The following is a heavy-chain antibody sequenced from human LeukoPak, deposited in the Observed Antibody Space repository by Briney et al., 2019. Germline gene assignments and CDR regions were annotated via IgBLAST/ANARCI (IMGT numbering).Heavy chain of an antibody. CDR3: ARDQYSYGYYYGMDV. CDR1: GFTFSSYS. CDR2: ISSSGSTI. D-gene: IGHD5-18*01. J-gene: IGHJ6*02. V-gene: IGHV3-48*04. Sequence: GGSLRLSCAASGFTFSSYSMSWIRQAPGKGLEWVPYISSSGSTIYYADSVKGRFTISRDNAKNSLYLQMNSLRAEDTAVYYCARDQYSYGYYYGMDVWGQGTTVTVSS.